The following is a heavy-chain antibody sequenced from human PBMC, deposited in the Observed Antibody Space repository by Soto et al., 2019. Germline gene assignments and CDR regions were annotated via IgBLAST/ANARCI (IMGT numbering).Heavy chain of an antibody. CDR1: GYIFTSYW. J-gene: IGHJ6*02. CDR3: ARSAYYDFWSGFRPPDYYYYGMDV. V-gene: IGHV5-51*01. Sequence: PGESLKISCNGSGYIFTSYWIGWVRQMPGKGLEWMGIIYPGDSDTRYSPSFQGQVTISADKSISTAYLQWSSLKASDTAMYYCARSAYYDFWSGFRPPDYYYYGMDVWGQGTTVTVSS. D-gene: IGHD3-3*01. CDR2: IYPGDSDT.